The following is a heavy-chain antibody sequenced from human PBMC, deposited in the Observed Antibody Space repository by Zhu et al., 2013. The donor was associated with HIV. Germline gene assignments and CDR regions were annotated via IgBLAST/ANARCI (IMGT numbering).Heavy chain of an antibody. V-gene: IGHV3-43*01. CDR3: AKDRGGYAGFDY. J-gene: IGHJ4*02. CDR2: ISWDGGYT. Sequence: EVQLVESGGVVVQPGGSLRLSCAASGFTFDDYTMHWVRQAPGKGLEWVSLISWDGGYTDYADSVKGRFTISRDNSKNSLYVQMNSLRTEDTALYYCAKDRGGYAGFDYWGQGTLVTVSS. D-gene: IGHD5-12*01. CDR1: GFTFDDYT.